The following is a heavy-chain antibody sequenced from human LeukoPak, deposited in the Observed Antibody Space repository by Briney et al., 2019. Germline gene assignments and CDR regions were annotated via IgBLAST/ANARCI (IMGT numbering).Heavy chain of an antibody. J-gene: IGHJ4*02. D-gene: IGHD6-19*01. V-gene: IGHV4-34*01. Sequence: SETLSLTCAVYGGSFCGYYWSWLRHPPGKGVEWIGEINHSGSTNYNPPLKSRVTISVDTRKKQFSLTMSSVTAAGTGVYFCGRRCSGRHEICDYWRQGTLDT. CDR2: INHSGST. CDR3: GRRCSGRHEICDY. CDR1: GGSFCGYY.